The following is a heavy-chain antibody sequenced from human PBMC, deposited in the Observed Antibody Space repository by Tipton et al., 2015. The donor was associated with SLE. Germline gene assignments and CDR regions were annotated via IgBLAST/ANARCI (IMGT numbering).Heavy chain of an antibody. CDR1: GGSISSSDYY. CDR3: GRGQLRWLQS. CDR2: VYYSGTT. D-gene: IGHD5-24*01. Sequence: TLSLTCTVSGGSISSSDYYWGWIRQHPGKGLEWIGYVYYSGTTYYNPSLSSRVSISIDRSKNQFSLKLNSVTAADSAVYYCGRGQLRWLQSWGQGALVTVSS. V-gene: IGHV4-31*03. J-gene: IGHJ5*02.